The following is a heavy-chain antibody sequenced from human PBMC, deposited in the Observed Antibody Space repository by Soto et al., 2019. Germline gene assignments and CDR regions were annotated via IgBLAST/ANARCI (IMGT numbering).Heavy chain of an antibody. CDR1: GSTFSSYA. V-gene: IGHV3-30-3*01. Sequence: QVQLVESGGGVVQPGRSLRLSCAASGSTFSSYAMHWVRQAPGKGLEWVAVISYDGSNKYYADSVKGRFTISRDNSKNTLYLQMNSLRAEDTAVYYCARDDLRSGWHGSQLFDYWGQGTLVTVSS. CDR3: ARDDLRSGWHGSQLFDY. CDR2: ISYDGSNK. J-gene: IGHJ4*02. D-gene: IGHD6-19*01.